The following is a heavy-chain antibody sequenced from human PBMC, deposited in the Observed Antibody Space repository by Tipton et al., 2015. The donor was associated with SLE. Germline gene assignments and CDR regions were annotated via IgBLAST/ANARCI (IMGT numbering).Heavy chain of an antibody. V-gene: IGHV3-9*01. Sequence: SLRLSCAASGFTFDDYAMHWVRQAPGKGLEWVSGIHWDGSSIAYADSVKGRFTISRDNAKNSLYLQMNSLRPEDTALYYCVRDGVAVAGFYYFDYWGQGTLVTVSS. CDR2: IHWDGSSI. D-gene: IGHD6-19*01. CDR3: VRDGVAVAGFYYFDY. CDR1: GFTFDDYA. J-gene: IGHJ4*02.